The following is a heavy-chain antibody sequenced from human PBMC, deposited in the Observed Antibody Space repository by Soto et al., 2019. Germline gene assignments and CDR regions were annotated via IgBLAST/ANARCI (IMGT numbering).Heavy chain of an antibody. D-gene: IGHD3-10*01. J-gene: IGHJ6*02. CDR1: GGSISSSSYY. V-gene: IGHV4-39*01. CDR3: ASTYGSGSYYYGMDV. CDR2: IYYSGST. Sequence: SETLSLTCAVSGGSISSSSYYWGWIRQPPGKGLEWIGSIYYSGSTYYNPSLKSRVTISVDTSKNQFSLKLSSVTAADTAVYYCASTYGSGSYYYGMDVWGQGTTVTVSS.